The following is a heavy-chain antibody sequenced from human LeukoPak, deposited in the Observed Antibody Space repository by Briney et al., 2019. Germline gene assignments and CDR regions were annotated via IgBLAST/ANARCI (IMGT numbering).Heavy chain of an antibody. V-gene: IGHV3-7*01. Sequence: PGGSLRLSCAASGVNCSNYWWNGCRQAPGKGLEGLADIKRAGNDEYYVDSVRGRFTISRDNVKNSLYLQLSSLKAEDTGIYYCARDVYYYDSSGHDFWGQGTLVTVSS. D-gene: IGHD3-22*01. CDR2: IKRAGNDE. J-gene: IGHJ4*02. CDR1: GVNCSNYW. CDR3: ARDVYYYDSSGHDF.